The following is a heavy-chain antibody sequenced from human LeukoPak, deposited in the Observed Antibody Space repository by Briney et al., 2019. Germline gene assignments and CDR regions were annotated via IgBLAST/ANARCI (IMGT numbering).Heavy chain of an antibody. CDR1: GGSIGSTNYY. J-gene: IGHJ4*02. CDR3: ARVGTPECVDY. CDR2: IYYSGST. Sequence: SETLSLTCTVSGGSIGSTNYYWGWIRQPPGKGLEWIGSIYYSGSTYYNPSLKSRVTISVDTSKNQFSLKLSSVTAADTAVYYCARVGTPECVDYWGQGTLVTVSS. V-gene: IGHV4-39*07. D-gene: IGHD1-26*01.